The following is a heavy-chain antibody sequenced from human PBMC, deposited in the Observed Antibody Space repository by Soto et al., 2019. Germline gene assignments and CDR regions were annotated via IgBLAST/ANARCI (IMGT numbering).Heavy chain of an antibody. D-gene: IGHD2-8*01. CDR3: AKNGQPPYYYYGLDV. Sequence: QGQLVQSGAEVKMPGASVKVSCKASGYTFTRYGISWVRQAPGQGLEWMGWISGYNGDANYAQSFQGRVSMTLDTSTTTAYMELRTLTPDDTAVYYCAKNGQPPYYYYGLDVWGQGTTVTVSS. CDR1: GYTFTRYG. V-gene: IGHV1-18*01. J-gene: IGHJ6*02. CDR2: ISGYNGDA.